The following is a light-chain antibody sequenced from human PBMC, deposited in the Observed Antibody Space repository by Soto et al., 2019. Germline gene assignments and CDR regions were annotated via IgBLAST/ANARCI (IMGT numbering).Light chain of an antibody. Sequence: QSALTQPRSVSGSLGQSITLSCIGTSSDIGAYDYVSWCQQYPGKVPKLMIFDVTERPSGVPDRFSGSKSGNTASLTISGLQAEDEADYYCCSYAGRYTWVFGGGTKLTVL. CDR1: SSDIGAYDY. J-gene: IGLJ3*02. CDR3: CSYAGRYTWV. CDR2: DVT. V-gene: IGLV2-11*01.